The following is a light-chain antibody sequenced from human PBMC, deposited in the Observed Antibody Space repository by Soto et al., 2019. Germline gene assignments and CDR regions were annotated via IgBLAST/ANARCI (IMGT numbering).Light chain of an antibody. CDR2: GAS. Sequence: EIVMTQSPATLSVSPGERATLSCRTSQSVNDNLAWYQQKPGQAPRLLVYGASTGATGIPARFSGSGSGTEFTLTISSLQSEDFAVYYCQQYNNWPLTFGGGTK. CDR3: QQYNNWPLT. J-gene: IGKJ4*01. CDR1: QSVNDN. V-gene: IGKV3D-15*01.